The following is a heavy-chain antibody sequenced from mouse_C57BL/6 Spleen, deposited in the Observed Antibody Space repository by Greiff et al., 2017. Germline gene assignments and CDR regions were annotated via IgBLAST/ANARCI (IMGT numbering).Heavy chain of an antibody. CDR1: GYSITSGSY. J-gene: IGHJ2*01. D-gene: IGHD1-1*01. V-gene: IGHV3-6*01. CDR2: ISYDGSN. CDR3: AVLLRSYYCDY. Sequence: EVKLQESGPGLVKPSQSLSLTCSVTGYSITSGSYWNWIRQFPGNKLEWMGYISYDGSNNYNPSLKNRISITRDTSKNLFFLKLNSVTTEDTATYYCAVLLRSYYCDYGGQGTTLTVSS.